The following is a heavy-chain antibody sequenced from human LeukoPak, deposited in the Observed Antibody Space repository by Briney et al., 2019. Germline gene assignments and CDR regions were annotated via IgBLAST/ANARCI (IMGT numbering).Heavy chain of an antibody. CDR2: IYYSGST. V-gene: IGHV4-59*01. J-gene: IGHJ4*02. Sequence: PSETLSLTCTVSGGSISSYYWSWIRQPPGKGLEWIGYIYYSGSTNYNPSLKSRVTISVDTPKNQFSLKLSSVTAADTAVYYCAREIGYSTGFRYWGQGTLVTVSS. CDR3: AREIGYSTGFRY. CDR1: GGSISSYY. D-gene: IGHD4-11*01.